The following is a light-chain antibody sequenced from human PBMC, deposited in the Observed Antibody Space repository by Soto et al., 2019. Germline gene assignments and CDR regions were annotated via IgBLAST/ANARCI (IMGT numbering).Light chain of an antibody. V-gene: IGLV2-8*01. CDR3: SSYAATNNYV. CDR2: EVS. Sequence: QSALTQPPSASGSPGQSVTISCTGTSSDVGGYNYVSWYQQHPGKAPQLIIYEVSKRPSGVPDRLSGSKSGNTASLTVSGLQAEDEADYYCSSYAATNNYVFGSGTKLTVL. J-gene: IGLJ1*01. CDR1: SSDVGGYNY.